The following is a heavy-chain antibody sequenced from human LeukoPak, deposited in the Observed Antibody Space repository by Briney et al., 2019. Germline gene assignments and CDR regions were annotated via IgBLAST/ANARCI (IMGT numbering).Heavy chain of an antibody. CDR1: GYTFTSYG. V-gene: IGHV1-18*01. CDR2: NSAYNGNT. CDR3: ARDLKGNYPPDY. J-gene: IGHJ4*02. D-gene: IGHD1-7*01. Sequence: ASVKVSCKASGYTFTSYGISGVRQAPGQGLEWMGWNSAYNGNTNYAQKLQGRVTMTPDKSTSTASMELRSLRSDDTAVYYCARDLKGNYPPDYWGQGTLVSVSS.